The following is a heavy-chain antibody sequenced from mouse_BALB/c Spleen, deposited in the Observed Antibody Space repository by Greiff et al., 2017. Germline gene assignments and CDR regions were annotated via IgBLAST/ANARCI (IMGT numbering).Heavy chain of an antibody. V-gene: IGHV1-63*02. J-gene: IGHJ4*01. Sequence: VKLMESGAELVRPGTSVKISCKASGYTFTNYWLGWVKQRPGHGLEWIGDIYPGGGYTNYNEKFKGKATLTADTSSSTAYMQLSSLTSEDSAVYFCARPSYYAMDYWGQGTSVTVSS. CDR1: GYTFTNYW. CDR2: IYPGGGYT. CDR3: ARPSYYAMDY.